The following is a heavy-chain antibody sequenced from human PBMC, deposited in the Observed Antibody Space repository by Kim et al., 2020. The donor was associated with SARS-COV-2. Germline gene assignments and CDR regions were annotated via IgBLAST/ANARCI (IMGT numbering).Heavy chain of an antibody. Sequence: GGSLRLSCAASGFTFSTYTMNWVRQAPGKGLEWVSSITSSSSYIYYADSVKGRFTISRDNAKNSLSLQMNSLRAEDTAVYYCARNYGDKRAINYWGQGTL. J-gene: IGHJ4*02. D-gene: IGHD4-17*01. V-gene: IGHV3-21*01. CDR2: ITSSSSYI. CDR1: GFTFSTYT. CDR3: ARNYGDKRAINY.